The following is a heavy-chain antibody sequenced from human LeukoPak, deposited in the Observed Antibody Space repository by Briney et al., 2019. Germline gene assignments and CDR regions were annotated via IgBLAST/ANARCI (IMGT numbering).Heavy chain of an antibody. CDR2: IYYSGST. J-gene: IGHJ4*02. V-gene: IGHV4-59*01. CDR3: ARWDSYGSGSFFDY. CDR1: GGSISSYY. Sequence: SETLSLTCTVSGGSISSYYWSWIRQPPGKGLEWIGYIYYSGSTNYNPSLKSRVTISVVTSKNQFSLKLSSVTAADTAVYYCARWDSYGSGSFFDYWGQGTLVTVSS. D-gene: IGHD3-10*01.